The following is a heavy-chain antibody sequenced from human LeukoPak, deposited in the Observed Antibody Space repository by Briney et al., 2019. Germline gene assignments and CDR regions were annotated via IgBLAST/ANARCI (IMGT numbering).Heavy chain of an antibody. Sequence: GGSLRLSCVASGFMFSDYGMHWVRQAPGKGLEWVAFIRSDGSGEYYTGSVKGRFTISRDNSKNTLYVQMNSLRLEDTAVYYCGKHKSPSDYWGQGPLLTVSS. V-gene: IGHV3-30*02. J-gene: IGHJ4*02. CDR3: GKHKSPSDY. CDR2: IRSDGSGE. CDR1: GFMFSDYG.